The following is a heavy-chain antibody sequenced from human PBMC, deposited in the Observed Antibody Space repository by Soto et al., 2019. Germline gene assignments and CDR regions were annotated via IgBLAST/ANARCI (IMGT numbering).Heavy chain of an antibody. J-gene: IGHJ5*02. CDR2: ISSSSSYI. CDR3: AAAYCGGDCYSRGWFDP. CDR1: GFTFSSYS. D-gene: IGHD2-21*02. Sequence: EVQLVESGGGLVKPGGSLRLSCAASGFTFSSYSMNWVRQAPGKGLEWVSSISSSSSYIYYADSVKGRSTISRDNAKNSLYLQMNSLRAEDTAVYYCAAAYCGGDCYSRGWFDPWGQGTLVTVSS. V-gene: IGHV3-21*01.